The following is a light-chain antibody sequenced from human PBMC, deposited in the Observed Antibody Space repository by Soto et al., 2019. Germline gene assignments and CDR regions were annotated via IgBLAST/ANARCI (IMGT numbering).Light chain of an antibody. CDR1: QSVTRW. J-gene: IGKJ2*01. CDR3: QHYRSYPYT. V-gene: IGKV1-5*01. CDR2: AAS. Sequence: DIPLTQSPSTLSASIGDRVTITCRASQSVTRWLAWYQLKPGKAPRFLIYAASTLESGVPSRFSDSGSGREFCLILSGLQPDEVSTYLCQHYRSYPYTFGQGTKLEIK.